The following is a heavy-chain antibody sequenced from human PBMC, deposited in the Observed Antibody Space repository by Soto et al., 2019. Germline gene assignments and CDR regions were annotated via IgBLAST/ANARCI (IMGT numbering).Heavy chain of an antibody. V-gene: IGHV3-30*18. Sequence: GGSLRLSCAASGFSFSNYGMHWVRQAPGKGLEWVALISYDGRNKYYGDSVEGRFTISRDNSKNTVDLQMNRLRVEATAVYYCVKDGPERLRARASDFHGVDVWGQGTKVTVS. CDR1: GFSFSNYG. CDR2: ISYDGRNK. D-gene: IGHD2-21*01. CDR3: VKDGPERLRARASDFHGVDV. J-gene: IGHJ6*02.